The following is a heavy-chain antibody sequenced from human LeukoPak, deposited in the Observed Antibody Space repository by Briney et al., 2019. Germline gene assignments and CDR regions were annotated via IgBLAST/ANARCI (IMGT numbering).Heavy chain of an antibody. D-gene: IGHD1-14*01. J-gene: IGHJ4*02. CDR3: ARERNSYFDY. Sequence: GGSLRLSCVASGFTFSDYYMSWIRQAPGKGLEWVSYISSSGSAIYYADSVKGRFTISRDNAKNSLYLQVNSLRAEDTAVYYCARERNSYFDYWGQGTLVTVSS. CDR2: ISSSGSAI. V-gene: IGHV3-11*01. CDR1: GFTFSDYY.